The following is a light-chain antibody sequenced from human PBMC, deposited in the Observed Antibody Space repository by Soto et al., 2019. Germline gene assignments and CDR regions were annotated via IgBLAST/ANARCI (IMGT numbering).Light chain of an antibody. J-gene: IGLJ3*02. CDR2: DVS. Sequence: QSALTQPPSVSGAPGQRVTISCTGSSSNIGAGHDVHWYQHLPGTAPKLMIYDVSKRPSGVPDRFFGSKSGNTASLTISGLQAEDEADYYCCSYAGSYTWVFGGGTKLTVL. V-gene: IGLV1-40*01. CDR3: CSYAGSYTWV. CDR1: SSNIGAGHD.